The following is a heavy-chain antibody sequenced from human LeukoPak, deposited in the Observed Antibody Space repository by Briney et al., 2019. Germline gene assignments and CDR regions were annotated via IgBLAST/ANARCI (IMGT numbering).Heavy chain of an antibody. CDR1: GGSISSYY. D-gene: IGHD6-6*01. CDR3: ARGGSSSHLYDY. CDR2: IYYSGST. Sequence: NPSETLSLTCTVSGGSISSYYWSWIRQPPGKGLEWIGYIYYSGSTNYNPSLKSRVTISVDTSKNQFSLKLSSVTAADTAVYYCARGGSSSHLYDYWGQGTLVTVSS. V-gene: IGHV4-59*01. J-gene: IGHJ4*02.